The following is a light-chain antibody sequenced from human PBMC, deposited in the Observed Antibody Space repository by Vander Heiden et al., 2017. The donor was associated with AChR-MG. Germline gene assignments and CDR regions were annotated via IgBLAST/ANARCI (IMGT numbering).Light chain of an antibody. CDR2: KAS. Sequence: DIQMTQSPFTLSASVGDRATITCRASQSISSWMAWYQQKPGRAPKLLIYKASNLESGVPSRFSGSGSGTEFTLTISSLQPDDFSTYYCQQYNSYPYTFGQGTKLEIK. J-gene: IGKJ2*01. CDR1: QSISSW. V-gene: IGKV1-5*03. CDR3: QQYNSYPYT.